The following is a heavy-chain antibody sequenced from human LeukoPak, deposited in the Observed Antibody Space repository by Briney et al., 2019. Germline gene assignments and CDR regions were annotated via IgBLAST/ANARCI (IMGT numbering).Heavy chain of an antibody. J-gene: IGHJ6*03. CDR3: AKLLRPYYYYMDV. Sequence: GESLRLSCAASGFTFSSYWVHWVRQAPGKGLVWVSRINSDGSNTSYADSVKGRFTISRDNAKNTLYLQMNSLRAEDTAVYYCAKLLRPYYYYMDVWGKGTTVTVSS. CDR2: INSDGSNT. D-gene: IGHD2-21*02. CDR1: GFTFSSYW. V-gene: IGHV3-74*01.